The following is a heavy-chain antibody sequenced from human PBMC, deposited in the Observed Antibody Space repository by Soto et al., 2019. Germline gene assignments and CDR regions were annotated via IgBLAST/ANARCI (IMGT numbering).Heavy chain of an antibody. CDR1: GFTFSSYA. CDR2: ISYDGSNK. Sequence: GGSLRLSCAASGFTFSSYAMHWVRQAPGKGLEWVAFISYDGSNKYYAHSVKGRFTISRDNSKNKLYLQMNSLRAVDTAVYYCARGLDWGSGVPIWGQGTMVTVSS. V-gene: IGHV3-30-3*01. J-gene: IGHJ3*02. D-gene: IGHD7-27*01. CDR3: ARGLDWGSGVPI.